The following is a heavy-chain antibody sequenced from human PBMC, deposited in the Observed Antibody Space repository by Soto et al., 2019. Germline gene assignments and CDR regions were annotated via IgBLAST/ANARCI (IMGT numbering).Heavy chain of an antibody. Sequence: SETLSLTCTLSGGSIRAPDWWNWVRQSPDKGLEWIVEVHISGHSNYNPSLRSRVSVSIDSSKNQFYLNLNSVTAADTAIYYCARVRQGCSANNCYFDPWGQGTQVTVSS. CDR1: GGSIRAPDW. D-gene: IGHD1-1*01. J-gene: IGHJ5*01. CDR2: VHISGHS. CDR3: ARVRQGCSANNCYFDP. V-gene: IGHV4-4*02.